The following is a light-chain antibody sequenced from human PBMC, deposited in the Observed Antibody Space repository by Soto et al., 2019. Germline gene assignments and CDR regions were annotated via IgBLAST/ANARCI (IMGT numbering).Light chain of an antibody. V-gene: IGKV3-20*01. CDR3: RQYGSSPPLS. CDR1: QSVSSSY. Sequence: EGVLTQSPGTLTLSPGERATLSCRASQSVSSSYLAWYQQKPGQAPRLLIYGASSRAPGIPDRFSGSGSGTDFTLTISSLVPEDDAVYCCRQYGSSPPLSFGGGTKVDIK. J-gene: IGKJ4*01. CDR2: GAS.